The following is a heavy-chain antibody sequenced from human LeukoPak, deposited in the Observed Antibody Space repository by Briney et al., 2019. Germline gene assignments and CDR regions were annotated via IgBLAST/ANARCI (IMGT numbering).Heavy chain of an antibody. CDR1: GYTFTGYY. J-gene: IGHJ4*02. D-gene: IGHD1-26*01. CDR3: ARDQGGGATDFDY. V-gene: IGHV1-2*02. Sequence: GASVKGSCKASGYTFTGYYMHWVRQAPGQGLEWMGWINPNSGGTNYAQKFQGRVTLTRDTSISTVYMELSRLTSDDTAVYYCARDQGGGATDFDYWGQGSMVSVSS. CDR2: INPNSGGT.